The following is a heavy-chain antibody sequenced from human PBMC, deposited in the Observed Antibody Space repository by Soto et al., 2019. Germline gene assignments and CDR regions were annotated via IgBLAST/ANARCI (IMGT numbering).Heavy chain of an antibody. V-gene: IGHV4-34*01. CDR3: ARGGTVRFYGMDV. Sequence: PSETLSLTGAVYGGSFSGYYWSWSRQPPGKGLEWIGDINHSGSTNYNPSLKSRVTISVDTSKIQFSLKLSSVTAADTAVYCCARGGTVRFYGMDVWGQGTTVTVSS. J-gene: IGHJ6*02. CDR2: INHSGST. D-gene: IGHD1-1*01. CDR1: GGSFSGYY.